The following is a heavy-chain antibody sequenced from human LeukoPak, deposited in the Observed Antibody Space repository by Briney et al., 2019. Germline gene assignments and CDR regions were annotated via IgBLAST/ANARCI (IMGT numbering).Heavy chain of an antibody. CDR1: GYTFTHYT. Sequence: GASVKVSCEASGYTFTHYTLHWVRQAPGHRRGWMGWINAGNGNTKYSQNFQGRVTITMDTSANTAYMELSSLRSEDTAVYYCARSGYSSGYVAYFDSWGQGTLVTVSS. CDR3: ARSGYSSGYVAYFDS. V-gene: IGHV1-3*01. D-gene: IGHD5-18*01. J-gene: IGHJ4*02. CDR2: INAGNGNT.